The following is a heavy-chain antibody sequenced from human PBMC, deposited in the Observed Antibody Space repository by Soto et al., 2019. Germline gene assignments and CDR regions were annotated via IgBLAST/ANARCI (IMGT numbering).Heavy chain of an antibody. J-gene: IGHJ4*02. CDR1: GFTFSTYA. CDR2: INDGGSST. Sequence: EVQLLESGGGLVLPGGSLRLSCAASGFTFSTYAMSWVRQAPGKGLDWVSSINDGGSSTYYADSVKGRFTISRDNSKDTLYLQMSSLRAEVTAVYYCAKGGGSRFFDYWGQGALVAVSS. CDR3: AKGGGSRFFDY. V-gene: IGHV3-23*01. D-gene: IGHD1-26*01.